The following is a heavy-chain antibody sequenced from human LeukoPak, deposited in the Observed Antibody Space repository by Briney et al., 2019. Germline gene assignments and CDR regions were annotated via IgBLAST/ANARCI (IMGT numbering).Heavy chain of an antibody. CDR3: AREKYYYDTTYYYVKYFDY. CDR2: IVVGSGNT. Sequence: GASVKVSCKASGFTFTSSAMQWVRQARGQRLEWIGWIVVGSGNTNYAQKFQERVTITRDMSTSTAYMELSSLRAEDTAVYYCAREKYYYDTTYYYVKYFDYWGQGTLVTVSS. J-gene: IGHJ4*02. V-gene: IGHV1-58*02. D-gene: IGHD3-22*01. CDR1: GFTFTSSA.